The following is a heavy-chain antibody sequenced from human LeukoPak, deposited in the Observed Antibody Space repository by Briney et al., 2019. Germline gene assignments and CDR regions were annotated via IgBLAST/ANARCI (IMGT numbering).Heavy chain of an antibody. CDR2: LSGSATIT. D-gene: IGHD6-13*01. J-gene: IGHJ4*02. CDR1: GFTSSGHA. V-gene: IGHV3-23*01. CDR3: ARGQDTGYTSTWIDY. Sequence: GGSLRLSCAASGFTSSGHAMKWVRQAPGKGLEWVSSLSGSATITYYADSVKGRFIISRDNSKNVMYLQMNSLRAQDTAIYYCARGQDTGYTSTWIDYWGRGTQVTVSS.